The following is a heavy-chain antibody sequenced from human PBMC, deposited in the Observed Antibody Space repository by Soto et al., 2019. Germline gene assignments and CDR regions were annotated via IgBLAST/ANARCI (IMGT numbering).Heavy chain of an antibody. V-gene: IGHV3-23*01. CDR2: ISGSGATT. CDR3: ARLTLTTSDDAFDI. D-gene: IGHD4-17*01. J-gene: IGHJ3*02. CDR1: GFTFSSYA. Sequence: EVQLLESGGGLVQPGGSLRLSCAASGFTFSSYAMNCVRQAPGKGLEWVSVISGSGATTYYAEPVKGRFTISTDNSKNALYLQMNSLRAEDTAVYYCARLTLTTSDDAFDILGQGTMVTVSS.